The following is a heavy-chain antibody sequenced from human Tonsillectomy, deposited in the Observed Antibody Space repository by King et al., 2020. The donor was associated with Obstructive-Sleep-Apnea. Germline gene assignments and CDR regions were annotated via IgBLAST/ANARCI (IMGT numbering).Heavy chain of an antibody. V-gene: IGHV4-39*07. D-gene: IGHD2-21*01. CDR2: IYYNGNT. Sequence: QLQESGPGLVKSSGTLSLTCTVSGGSISTSYYWSWIRQPPGKGLEWIWSIYYNGNTYYDPSHKSLVTISGDTAKNQFSLNLSSVTAADTAVYYCARGPSLGEETDYWGQGTLVTVSS. CDR3: ARGPSLGEETDY. J-gene: IGHJ4*02. CDR1: GGSISTSYY.